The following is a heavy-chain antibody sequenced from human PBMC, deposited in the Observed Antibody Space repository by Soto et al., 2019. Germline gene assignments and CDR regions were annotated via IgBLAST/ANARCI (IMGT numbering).Heavy chain of an antibody. CDR1: GFTFSSYA. CDR3: AKDQVRYFDWQPLDY. Sequence: GGSLRLSCAASGFTFSSYAMSLVRQAPGKGLEWVSAISGSGGSTYYADSVKGRFTISRDNSKNTLYLQMNSLRAEDTAVYYCAKDQVRYFDWQPLDYWGQGTLVTVSS. J-gene: IGHJ4*02. CDR2: ISGSGGST. D-gene: IGHD3-9*01. V-gene: IGHV3-23*01.